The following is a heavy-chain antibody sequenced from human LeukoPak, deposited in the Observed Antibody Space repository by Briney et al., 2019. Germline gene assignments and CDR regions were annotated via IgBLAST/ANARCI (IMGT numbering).Heavy chain of an antibody. D-gene: IGHD3-16*01. V-gene: IGHV3-7*01. J-gene: IGHJ4*02. CDR1: GFTFRSHW. Sequence: GGSLRLSCAASGFTFRSHWMTWVRQAPGKGLQWVANIKEDGSEKYYVGSVRGQFTISRDNAKNSLYLQMNSLRAEDTALYYCAREGGPGFDYWGQGTLVTVSS. CDR3: AREGGPGFDY. CDR2: IKEDGSEK.